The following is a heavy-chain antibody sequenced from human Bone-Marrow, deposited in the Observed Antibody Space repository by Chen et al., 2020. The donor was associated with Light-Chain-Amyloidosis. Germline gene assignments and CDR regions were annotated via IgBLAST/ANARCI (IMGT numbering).Heavy chain of an antibody. CDR3: ARRRDGYNLDY. CDR1: GYTFPNYW. Sequence: EVQLEQSGPEVKKPGESLKISCKGSGYTFPNYWIGWVRQMPGKGLEWMGVIYPDDSDARYSPSFEGRVTISADKSITTAYLQWRSLKASETAMYYCARRRDGYNLDYWGQGTLVTVSS. J-gene: IGHJ4*02. V-gene: IGHV5-51*01. CDR2: IYPDDSDA. D-gene: IGHD5-12*01.